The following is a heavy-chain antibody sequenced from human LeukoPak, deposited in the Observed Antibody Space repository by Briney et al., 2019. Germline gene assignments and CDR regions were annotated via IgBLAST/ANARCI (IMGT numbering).Heavy chain of an antibody. Sequence: GGSLRLSCAASGFSFSGVDMNWVRQAPGKGLEWIAHIGTSVNAIYYADSVKGRFTISRDNARDSLSLQMDSLRVEDTAVYYCAKDSVWFGDLLNWGQGALVIVSS. CDR3: AKDSVWFGDLLN. J-gene: IGHJ4*02. V-gene: IGHV3-48*03. CDR2: IGTSVNAI. CDR1: GFSFSGVD. D-gene: IGHD3-10*01.